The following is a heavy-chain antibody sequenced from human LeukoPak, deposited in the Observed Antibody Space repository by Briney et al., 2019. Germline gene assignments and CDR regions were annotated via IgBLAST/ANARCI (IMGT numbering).Heavy chain of an antibody. CDR3: ARGLLGYCSGGSCYGPNIFDY. CDR2: IYPGDSDT. CDR1: GYSFTSYW. J-gene: IGHJ4*02. D-gene: IGHD2-15*01. V-gene: IGHV5-51*01. Sequence: GESLKISCKGSGYSFTSYWIGWVRQMPGEGLEWMGIIYPGDSDTRYSPSFQGQVTISADKSISTAYLQWSSLKASDTAMYYCARGLLGYCSGGSCYGPNIFDYWGQGTLVTVSS.